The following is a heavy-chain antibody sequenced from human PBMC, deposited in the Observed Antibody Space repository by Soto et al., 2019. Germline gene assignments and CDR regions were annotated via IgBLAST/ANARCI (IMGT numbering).Heavy chain of an antibody. CDR1: GYTFTTYG. D-gene: IGHD1-1*01. J-gene: IGHJ3*01. CDR2: ISGHNVKT. Sequence: QVHLVQSGAEVKKPGASVKVSCNSSGYTFTTYGVAWLRQVPGQGLEWMGWISGHNVKTFYAQSFQDRVTMTTDTSTSTAYMERRSPRSDDTAVYFWASVRPMEDSPLAEAFDVWCSGTRVTGSS. CDR3: ASVRPMEDSPLAEAFDV. V-gene: IGHV1-18*01.